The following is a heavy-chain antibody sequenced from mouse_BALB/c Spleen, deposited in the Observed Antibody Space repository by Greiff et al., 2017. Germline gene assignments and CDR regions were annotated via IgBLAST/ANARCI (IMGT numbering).Heavy chain of an antibody. D-gene: IGHD2-1*01. V-gene: IGHV1S81*02. J-gene: IGHJ3*01. CDR2: INPSNGRT. CDR1: GYTFTSYW. Sequence: QVQLQQPGAELVKPGASVKLSCKASGYTFTSYWMHWVKQRPGQGLEWIGDINPSNGRTNYNEKFKSKATLTVDKSSSTAYMQLSSLTSEDSAVYYCARLIYYGNLAWFAYWGQGTLVTVSA. CDR3: ARLIYYGNLAWFAY.